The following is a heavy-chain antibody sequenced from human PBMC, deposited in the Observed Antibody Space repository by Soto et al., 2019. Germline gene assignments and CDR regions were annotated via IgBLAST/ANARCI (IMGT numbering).Heavy chain of an antibody. J-gene: IGHJ4*02. CDR2: INPYSGGT. CDR3: ARVRSIYSTGLYYLDS. Sequence: QVQLVQSGAEVKKPGASVKVSCKASGYTFSDYYMHWVRQAPGQGLEWMGWINPYSGGTHFAQKFQGWLSMTRDTSINTAYLELSSLKSDDTATYYCARVRSIYSTGLYYLDSWGQGTLVTVSS. CDR1: GYTFSDYY. V-gene: IGHV1-2*04. D-gene: IGHD6-19*01.